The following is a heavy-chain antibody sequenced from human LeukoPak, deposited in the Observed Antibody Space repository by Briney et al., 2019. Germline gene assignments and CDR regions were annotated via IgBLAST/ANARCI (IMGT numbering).Heavy chain of an antibody. Sequence: GGSLRLSCAASGFTFSSYSMNWVRQAPGKGLEWVSSISSSSGYIYYADSVKGRFTISRDNAKNSLYLQMNSLRAEDTAVYYCARAPAKSVGDIVVVVAATLVNYFQRWGQGTLVTVSS. D-gene: IGHD2-15*01. CDR3: ARAPAKSVGDIVVVVAATLVNYFQR. J-gene: IGHJ1*01. CDR2: ISSSSGYI. V-gene: IGHV3-21*01. CDR1: GFTFSSYS.